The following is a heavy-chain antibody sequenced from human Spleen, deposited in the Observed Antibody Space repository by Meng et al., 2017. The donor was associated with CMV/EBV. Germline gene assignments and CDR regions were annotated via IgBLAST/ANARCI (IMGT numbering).Heavy chain of an antibody. V-gene: IGHV4-4*02. CDR1: GGSISSSNW. CDR3: ARDILERNAFDM. D-gene: IGHD1-1*01. Sequence: SETLSLTCAVSGGSISSSNWWSWVRQPPGKGLEWIGEIYHSGSTNYNPSLKSRVTISVDKSKNQFSLKLSSVTAADTAIFYCARDILERNAFDMWGQGTMVTVSS. J-gene: IGHJ3*02. CDR2: IYHSGST.